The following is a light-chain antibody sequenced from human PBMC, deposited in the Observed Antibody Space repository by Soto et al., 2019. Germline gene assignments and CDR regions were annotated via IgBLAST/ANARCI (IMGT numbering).Light chain of an antibody. CDR1: QSVIRPY. Sequence: EIVLTQSPGTLSLSPGERATLSCRASQSVIRPYLAWYQQKPGQAPRLLIYGASSRATGIPDRFSGSGSGTDFTLTISRLEPEDFAVYYCQQYGSSKFTFGPGTKVDIK. J-gene: IGKJ3*01. CDR2: GAS. CDR3: QQYGSSKFT. V-gene: IGKV3-20*01.